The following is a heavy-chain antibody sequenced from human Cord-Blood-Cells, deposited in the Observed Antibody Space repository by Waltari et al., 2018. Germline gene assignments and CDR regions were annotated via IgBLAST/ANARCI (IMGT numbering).Heavy chain of an antibody. D-gene: IGHD3-10*01. J-gene: IGHJ2*01. CDR1: GFTVSSNY. CDR3: ARERGPRYFDL. Sequence: EVQLVESGGGLVQPGGSLRLSCAASGFTVSSNYMSWVRQAPGKGLWGVSVIYSGGSTYYADAVKGRCTISRHKSKNTLYLQMNSRRAEDTAVYYCARERGPRYFDLWGRGTLVTVSS. CDR2: IYSGGST. V-gene: IGHV3-53*04.